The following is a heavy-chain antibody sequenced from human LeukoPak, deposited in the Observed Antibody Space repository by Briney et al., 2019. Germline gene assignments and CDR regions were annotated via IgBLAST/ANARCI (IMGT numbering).Heavy chain of an antibody. V-gene: IGHV4-39*07. CDR2: IYYSGST. CDR3: ATLIAAADPLGSFDP. J-gene: IGHJ5*02. D-gene: IGHD6-13*01. Sequence: SETLSLTCTVSDGSISSSSYYWGWIRQPPGKGLEWIGSIYYSGSTYYNPSLKSRVTISVDTSKNQFSLKLSSVTAADTAVYYCATLIAAADPLGSFDPWGQGTLVTVSS. CDR1: DGSISSSSYY.